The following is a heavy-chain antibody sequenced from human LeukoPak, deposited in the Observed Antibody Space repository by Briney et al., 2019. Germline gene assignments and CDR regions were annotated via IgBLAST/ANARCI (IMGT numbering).Heavy chain of an antibody. Sequence: PGRSLRLSCAASAFIFSHYGMHWVRRAPGKGLEWMTVISHDGRNENYVESVKGRFTISRDNSKSTLYLQMNSLRVEDTAVYYCAKEGYYGSGSFPDSWGQGTLVTVSS. J-gene: IGHJ4*02. CDR3: AKEGYYGSGSFPDS. CDR2: ISHDGRNE. CDR1: AFIFSHYG. D-gene: IGHD3-10*01. V-gene: IGHV3-30*18.